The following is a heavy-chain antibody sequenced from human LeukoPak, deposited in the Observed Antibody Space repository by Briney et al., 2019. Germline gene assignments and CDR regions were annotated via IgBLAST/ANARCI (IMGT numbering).Heavy chain of an antibody. CDR1: GFTFSAYA. D-gene: IGHD6-19*01. CDR3: ARRDNTGWYSLDY. Sequence: PGGSLRLSCAASGFTFSAYAMTWVRQAPGKGLEWVSSISHDATGTYYADSEKGRFTISRDKSKNTLSLQMNSLRAEDTAVYFCARRDNTGWYSLDYWGQGTLVTVSS. CDR2: ISHDATGT. J-gene: IGHJ4*02. V-gene: IGHV3-23*01.